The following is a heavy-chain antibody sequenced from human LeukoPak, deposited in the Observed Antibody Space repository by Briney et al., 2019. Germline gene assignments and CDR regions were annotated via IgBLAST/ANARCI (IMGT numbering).Heavy chain of an antibody. D-gene: IGHD3-10*01. V-gene: IGHV4-28*01. CDR2: IYHSGTT. CDR1: GYSITSSSW. CDR3: ARKENVYYYFDY. Sequence: SETLSLTCAVSGYSITSSSWWGWIRQPPGKGLEWIGYIYHSGTTYYNPSLQSRVTMSVDTSKNQFSLKLSSVTAVDTTVYYCARKENVYYYFDYWGQGTLVTVSS. J-gene: IGHJ4*02.